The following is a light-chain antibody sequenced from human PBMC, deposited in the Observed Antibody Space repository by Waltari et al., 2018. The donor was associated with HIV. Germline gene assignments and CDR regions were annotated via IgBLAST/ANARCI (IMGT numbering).Light chain of an antibody. Sequence: QSVLTQPPSASGAPGRGVTIPCSGSSSNIGQNTVNWYQQIPGSAPKHLIYGLNLRAPGVPDRFAGSKSGTSASLVISGLQSDDEADYYCAAWDESLHGYVFGPGTTVTVL. V-gene: IGLV1-44*01. J-gene: IGLJ1*01. CDR1: SSNIGQNT. CDR2: GLN. CDR3: AAWDESLHGYV.